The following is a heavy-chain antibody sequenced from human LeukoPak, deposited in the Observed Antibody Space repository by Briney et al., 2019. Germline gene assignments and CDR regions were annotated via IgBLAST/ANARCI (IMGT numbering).Heavy chain of an antibody. D-gene: IGHD1-7*01. CDR2: ISFDGSNT. CDR3: VRDETWNFGLSWYDGYDI. J-gene: IGHJ3*02. Sequence: GGSLRLSCAASGFTVSSNYMSWVRQAPGKGLEWVAFISFDGSNTYYADSVKGRFTISRDNAKNSLYLQMNSLRVEDTAVYYCVRDETWNFGLSWYDGYDIWGQGTMVTVSS. CDR1: GFTVSSNY. V-gene: IGHV3-30-3*01.